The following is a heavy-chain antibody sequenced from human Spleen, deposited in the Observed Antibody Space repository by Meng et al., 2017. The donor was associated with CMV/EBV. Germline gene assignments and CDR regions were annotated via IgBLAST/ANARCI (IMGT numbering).Heavy chain of an antibody. CDR1: GYRFKGYY. J-gene: IGHJ4*02. CDR2: INPNSGGT. V-gene: IGHV1-2*02. CDR3: TRDSAVQPIDY. Sequence: CKASGYRFKGYYIHWVRQAPGQGPEWMGWINPNSGGTSYAQKFQGRFIMTTDTSLSTAYMELKRLKSDDTAIYFCTRDSAVQPIDYWGQGTLVTVSS.